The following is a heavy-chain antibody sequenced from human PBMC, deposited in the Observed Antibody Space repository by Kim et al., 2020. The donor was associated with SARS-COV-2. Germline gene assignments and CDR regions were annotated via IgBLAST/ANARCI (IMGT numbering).Heavy chain of an antibody. CDR3: ARHTLHSSGQKYYFDY. CDR2: IYYSGST. D-gene: IGHD6-19*01. V-gene: IGHV4-59*08. CDR1: GGSISSYY. J-gene: IGHJ4*02. Sequence: ETLSLTCTVSGGSISSYYWSWIRQPPGKGLEWIGYIYYSGSTNYNPSLKSRVTISVDTSKNQFSLKLSSVTAADTAVYYCARHTLHSSGQKYYFDYWGQGTLVTVSS.